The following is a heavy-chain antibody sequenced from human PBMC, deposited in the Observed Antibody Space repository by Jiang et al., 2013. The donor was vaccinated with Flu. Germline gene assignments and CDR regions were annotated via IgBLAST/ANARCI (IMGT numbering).Heavy chain of an antibody. Sequence: KVSCKASGYTFTSYDINWVRQATGQGLEWMGWMNPNSGNTGYAQKFQGRVTMTRNTSISTAYLQWSSLKASDTAMYYYARHNAASPYYGMDVWGQGTTVTVSS. V-gene: IGHV1-8*01. CDR3: ARHNAASPYYGMDV. J-gene: IGHJ6*02. CDR2: MNPNSGNT. CDR1: GYTFTSYD. D-gene: IGHD1-1*01.